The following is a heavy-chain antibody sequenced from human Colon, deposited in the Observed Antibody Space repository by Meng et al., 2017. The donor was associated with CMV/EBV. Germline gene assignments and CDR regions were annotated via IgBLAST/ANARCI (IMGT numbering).Heavy chain of an antibody. CDR3: ARDLRRAQTVVVSAAYGMDV. D-gene: IGHD2-2*01. CDR1: SYT. J-gene: IGHJ6*02. CDR2: ISGKSSYI. Sequence: SYTMNWVRQAPGKGLEWVSSISGKSSYIFYSDSMKGRFTISRDNAKNSMYLQMNSLSADDTAVYYCARDLRRAQTVVVSAAYGMDVWGQGTMVTVSS. V-gene: IGHV3-21*01.